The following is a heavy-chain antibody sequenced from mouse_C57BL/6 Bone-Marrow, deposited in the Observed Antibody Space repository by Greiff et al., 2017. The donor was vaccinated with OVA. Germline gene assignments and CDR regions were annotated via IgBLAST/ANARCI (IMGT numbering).Heavy chain of an antibody. CDR1: GFSLTSYG. J-gene: IGHJ4*01. Sequence: QVQLQQSGPGLVQPSQSLSITCTVSGFSLTSYGVHWVRQSPGKGLEWLGVIWRGGSTDYNAAFMSRLSITKDNSKGQVFLKMNSLQADATAIYNCAKGLLLLGDYAMDYWGQGTSVTVSS. D-gene: IGHD4-1*01. CDR3: AKGLLLLGDYAMDY. V-gene: IGHV2-5*01. CDR2: IWRGGST.